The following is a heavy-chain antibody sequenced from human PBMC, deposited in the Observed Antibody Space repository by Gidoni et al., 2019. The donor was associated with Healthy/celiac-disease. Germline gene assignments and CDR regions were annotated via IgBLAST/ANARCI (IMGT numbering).Heavy chain of an antibody. CDR3: AKMPYCSGGSCYLDY. J-gene: IGHJ4*02. CDR2: ISYDGSNK. V-gene: IGHV3-30*18. D-gene: IGHD2-15*01. CDR1: GFTFSSYG. Sequence: QVQLVESGGGVVQPGGSLRLSCAASGFTFSSYGMHWVRQAPGKGLEWVAVISYDGSNKYYADSVKGRFTISRDNSKNTLYLQMNSLRAEDTAVYYCAKMPYCSGGSCYLDYWGQGTLVTVSS.